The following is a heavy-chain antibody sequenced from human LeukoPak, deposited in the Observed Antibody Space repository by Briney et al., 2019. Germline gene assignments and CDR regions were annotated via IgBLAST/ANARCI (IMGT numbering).Heavy chain of an antibody. D-gene: IGHD6-6*01. J-gene: IGHJ6*03. CDR2: INHSGST. CDR1: GGSFSGYY. V-gene: IGHV4-34*01. CDR3: ARLAPHYDYYYYMDV. Sequence: SETLSLTCAVYGGSFSGYYWSWIRQPPGKGLEWIGEINHSGSTNYNPSLKSRVTISVDTSKNQFSLKLSSVTAADTAVYYCARLAPHYDYYYYMDVWGKGTTVTVSS.